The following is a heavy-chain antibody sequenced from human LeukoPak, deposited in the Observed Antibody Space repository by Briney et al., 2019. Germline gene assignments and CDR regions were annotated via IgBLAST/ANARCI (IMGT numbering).Heavy chain of an antibody. CDR2: ISSSGSTI. V-gene: IGHV3-48*03. J-gene: IGHJ6*03. D-gene: IGHD2-8*01. Sequence: GGSLRLSCAASGFTFSSYEMNWVRQAPGKGLEWVSYISSSGSTIYYADSVRGRFTISRDNSKNILYLQMNSLRAEDTAVYYCAKDRCSNGIGCLYYYMDVWGKGTMVTISS. CDR1: GFTFSSYE. CDR3: AKDRCSNGIGCLYYYMDV.